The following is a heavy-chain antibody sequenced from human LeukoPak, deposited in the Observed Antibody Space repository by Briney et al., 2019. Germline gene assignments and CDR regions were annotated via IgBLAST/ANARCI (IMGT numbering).Heavy chain of an antibody. CDR1: GFTFSSYA. CDR3: ARPRGPRGYSYGYFDY. CDR2: ISGSGGST. D-gene: IGHD5-18*01. V-gene: IGHV3-23*01. Sequence: GGSLRLSCAASGFTFSSYAMSWVRQAPGKGLEWVSAISGSGGSTYYADSVKGRFTISRDNSKNTLYLQMNSLRAEDTAVYYCARPRGPRGYSYGYFDYWGQGTLVTVSS. J-gene: IGHJ4*02.